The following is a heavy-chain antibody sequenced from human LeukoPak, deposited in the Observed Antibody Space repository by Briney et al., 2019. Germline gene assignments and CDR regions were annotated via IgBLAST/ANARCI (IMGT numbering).Heavy chain of an antibody. Sequence: PGGSLRLSCAASGFTFSSYSMKWVRQAPGKGLEWVSSISSSSSYIYYADSVKGRFTISRDNAKNSLYLQMNSLRAEDTAVYYCARVYCSSTSCYRTPVGYFQHWGQGTLVTVSS. CDR2: ISSSSSYI. CDR1: GFTFSSYS. J-gene: IGHJ1*01. D-gene: IGHD2-2*01. CDR3: ARVYCSSTSCYRTPVGYFQH. V-gene: IGHV3-21*01.